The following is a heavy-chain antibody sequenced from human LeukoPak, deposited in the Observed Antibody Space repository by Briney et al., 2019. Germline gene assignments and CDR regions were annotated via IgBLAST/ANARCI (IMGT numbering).Heavy chain of an antibody. CDR2: IYHSGST. D-gene: IGHD2-2*01. CDR3: ARVYCSSNSCYLDY. V-gene: IGHV4-30-2*01. Sequence: SETLSLTCTVSGGSISSGGYYWSWIRQPPGKGLEWIGYIYHSGSTYYNPSLKSRVSMSLDKSKNQFSLNLTSVTAADTAIYYCARVYCSSNSCYLDYWSQGTLVTVSS. J-gene: IGHJ4*02. CDR1: GGSISSGGYY.